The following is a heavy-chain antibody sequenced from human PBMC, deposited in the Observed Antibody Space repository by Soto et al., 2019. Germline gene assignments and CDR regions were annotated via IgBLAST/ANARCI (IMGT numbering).Heavy chain of an antibody. CDR3: ARLVYDTRLDYLYFDF. Sequence: PSETLSRTCTVSGVSISSGNWWTWVRQSPRKGLEYIGEIFHDGTANYFPSFERRVAMSVDKSKNQFSLKLTSVTAADAAIYYCARLVYDTRLDYLYFDFWGQGAQVTASS. V-gene: IGHV4-4*02. CDR2: IFHDGTA. D-gene: IGHD3-16*01. J-gene: IGHJ4*02. CDR1: GVSISSGNW.